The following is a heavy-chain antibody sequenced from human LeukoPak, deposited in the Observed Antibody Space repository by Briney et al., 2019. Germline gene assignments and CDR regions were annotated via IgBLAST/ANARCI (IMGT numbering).Heavy chain of an antibody. Sequence: ASVKVSCKASGYTFTGYYMHWVRQAPGQGLEWMGWISAYNGNTNYAQKLQGRVTMTEDTSTDTAYMELSSLRSEDTAVYYCATEYSGSYPMRENIWGQGTLVTVSS. D-gene: IGHD1-26*01. J-gene: IGHJ4*02. CDR3: ATEYSGSYPMRENI. CDR2: ISAYNGNT. V-gene: IGHV1-18*04. CDR1: GYTFTGYY.